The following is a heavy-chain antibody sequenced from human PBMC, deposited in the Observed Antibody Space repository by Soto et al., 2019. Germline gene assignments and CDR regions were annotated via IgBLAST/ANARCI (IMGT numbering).Heavy chain of an antibody. D-gene: IGHD3-9*01. J-gene: IGHJ4*02. V-gene: IGHV3-66*01. Sequence: PGGSLRLSCAASGFTVNSNYMSWVRQAPGKGLEWVSVIYSDGSTYYADSMKGRFIISRDNSNNTLYFQMNSLRAEDTAVYYCATLTKYDILTGFYPCWGQGT. CDR1: GFTVNSNY. CDR2: IYSDGST. CDR3: ATLTKYDILTGFYPC.